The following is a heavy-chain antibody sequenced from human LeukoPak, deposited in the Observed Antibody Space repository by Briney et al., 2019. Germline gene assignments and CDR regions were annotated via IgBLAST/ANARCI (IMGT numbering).Heavy chain of an antibody. CDR2: IYYSGGT. D-gene: IGHD6-6*01. CDR1: GGSISSYY. CDR3: ARLWDSSSSLDY. Sequence: SGTLSLTCTVSGGSISSYYWTWIRQPPGKGLGLEWIGYIYYSGGTNYNPSLKSRVTISIDTSKNQVSLKLSSVTAADTAVYYCARLWDSSSSLDYWGQGTLVTVSS. V-gene: IGHV4-59*08. J-gene: IGHJ4*02.